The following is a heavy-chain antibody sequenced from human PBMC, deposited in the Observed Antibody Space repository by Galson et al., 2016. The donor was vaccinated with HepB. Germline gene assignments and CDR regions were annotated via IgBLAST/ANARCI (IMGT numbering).Heavy chain of an antibody. CDR1: GFTFSIYA. V-gene: IGHV3-23*01. CDR3: GKDVGTGGYSNGYYYGMDA. CDR2: INGGATAT. D-gene: IGHD5-18*01. J-gene: IGHJ6*02. Sequence: SLRLSCAASGFTFSIYAMSWVRETPGKGLEWVSAINGGATATYYADSVKGRFTISRDNTKKSLYLQMTSLRPEDTALYYCGKDVGTGGYSNGYYYGMDAWGQGTTVTVSS.